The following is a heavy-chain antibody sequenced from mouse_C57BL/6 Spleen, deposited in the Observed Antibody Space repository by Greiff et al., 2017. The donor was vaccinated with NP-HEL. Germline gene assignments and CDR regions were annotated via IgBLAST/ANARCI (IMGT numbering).Heavy chain of an antibody. D-gene: IGHD1-1*01. V-gene: IGHV1-82*01. CDR3: ARPAVVARYFDV. J-gene: IGHJ1*03. CDR1: GYAFSSSW. CDR2: IYPGDGDT. Sequence: QVQLKQSGPELVKPGASVKISCKASGYAFSSSWMNWVKQRPGKGLEWIGRIYPGDGDTNYNGKFKGKATLTADKSSSTAYMQLSSLTSEDSAVYFCARPAVVARYFDVWGTGTTVTVSS.